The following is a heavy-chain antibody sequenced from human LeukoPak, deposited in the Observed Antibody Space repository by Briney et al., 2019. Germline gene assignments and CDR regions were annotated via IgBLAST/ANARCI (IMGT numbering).Heavy chain of an antibody. CDR2: ISSSGSTI. Sequence: PGGSLRLSCAASGFTFSSYSMNWVRQAPGKGLEWVSYISSSGSTIYYADSVKGRFTISRDNAKNSLYLQMNSLRAEDTAVYYCARESWYYDILTGYYYHDAFDIWGQGTMVTVSS. CDR3: ARESWYYDILTGYYYHDAFDI. D-gene: IGHD3-9*01. CDR1: GFTFSSYS. J-gene: IGHJ3*02. V-gene: IGHV3-48*04.